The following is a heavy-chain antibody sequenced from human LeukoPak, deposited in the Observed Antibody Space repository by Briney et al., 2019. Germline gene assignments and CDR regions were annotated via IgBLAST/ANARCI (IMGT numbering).Heavy chain of an antibody. CDR3: ARRRYYDGSGYLE. CDR2: IYYSGRT. D-gene: IGHD3-22*01. Sequence: NSSETLSLTCSVSGDSVSRSDSYWDWIRQPPGKGLEWIGTIYYSGRTYYSPSLKSRLTMSVDPSNNQFSLNLRSVTAADTAVYYCARRRYYDGSGYLEWGQGTLLSVSS. J-gene: IGHJ1*01. V-gene: IGHV4-39*01. CDR1: GDSVSRSDSY.